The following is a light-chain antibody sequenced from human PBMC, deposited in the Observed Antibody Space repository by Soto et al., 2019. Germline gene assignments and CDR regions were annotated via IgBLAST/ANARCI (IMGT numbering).Light chain of an antibody. J-gene: IGKJ3*01. CDR1: QTISGT. V-gene: IGKV3-15*01. CDR2: GAS. Sequence: EVVRTQAPATLSVSPGGRATVSCRSSQTISGTLAWYQQKPGQAPRLLIYGASTRATGIPARFSGSGSGTEFTLTISSLQSEDFAVYFCQQYNNWPPVTFGPGTKVDIK. CDR3: QQYNNWPPVT.